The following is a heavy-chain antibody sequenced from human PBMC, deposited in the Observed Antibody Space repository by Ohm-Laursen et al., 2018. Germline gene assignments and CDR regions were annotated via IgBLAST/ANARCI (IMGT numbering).Heavy chain of an antibody. Sequence: GASVKVSCKASGYTFTSHDIIWVRQASGQGPEWMGWMNPNSHNTGYARKFRGRVSMTSDSSISTDYMELYSLTSEDTATYYCARAVRCQLQSDPWGQGTLVTVSS. CDR3: ARAVRCQLQSDP. CDR1: GYTFTSHD. J-gene: IGHJ5*02. D-gene: IGHD4-23*01. CDR2: MNPNSHNT. V-gene: IGHV1-8*01.